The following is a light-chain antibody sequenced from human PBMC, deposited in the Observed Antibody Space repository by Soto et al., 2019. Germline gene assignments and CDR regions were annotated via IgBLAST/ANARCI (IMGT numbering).Light chain of an antibody. V-gene: IGKV3-11*01. Sequence: EIVMTQSPATLSVSPGERATLSCRASQGVSSNLAWYQQKPGQAPRLLIYDASKRATGIPARFSGSGSGTNFTLTISSLEPEDFAVYYCQQRRSWQVTFGQGTRLEIK. CDR1: QGVSSN. CDR3: QQRRSWQVT. CDR2: DAS. J-gene: IGKJ5*01.